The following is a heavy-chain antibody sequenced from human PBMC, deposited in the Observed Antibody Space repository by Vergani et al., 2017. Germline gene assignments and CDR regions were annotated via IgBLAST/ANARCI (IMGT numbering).Heavy chain of an antibody. CDR2: INPNSGRT. Sequence: VQLVQSGAEVKNPGASVKVSCKASGYSFTGYYIHWVRQAPGQGIEWMGWINPNSGRTKYAQKFQGRVTMTRDTSITTAYMEVSRLRSDATAVYYCARGRNFIDYWGQGTLVTVSS. V-gene: IGHV1-2*02. D-gene: IGHD1-7*01. J-gene: IGHJ4*02. CDR3: ARGRNFIDY. CDR1: GYSFTGYY.